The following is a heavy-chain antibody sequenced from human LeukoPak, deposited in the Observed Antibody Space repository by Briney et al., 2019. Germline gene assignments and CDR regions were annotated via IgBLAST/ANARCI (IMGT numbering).Heavy chain of an antibody. CDR2: INSDGSST. J-gene: IGHJ4*02. Sequence: PGGSLRLSCAASGFTFSSYWMHWVRQAPGKGLEWVSRINSDGSSTSYADSVKGRFTIYRDNARNSLYLQINSLRAEDTAVYYCGIAGGNRNYFDYWGQGTLVTVSS. CDR1: GFTFSSYW. CDR3: GIAGGNRNYFDY. D-gene: IGHD2-21*01. V-gene: IGHV3-74*01.